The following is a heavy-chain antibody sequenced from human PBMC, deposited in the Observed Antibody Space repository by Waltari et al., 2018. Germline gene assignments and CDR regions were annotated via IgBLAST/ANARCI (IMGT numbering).Heavy chain of an antibody. V-gene: IGHV4-34*01. D-gene: IGHD6-19*01. J-gene: IGHJ4*02. CDR3: ARDYSSGWYVN. CDR2: ITHSGST. CDR1: GGSFSGYY. Sequence: QVQLQQWGAGLLKPSETLSLTCAVYGGSFSGYYWSWIRQPPGKGLGWIGEITHSGSTNYNPSLESRFTISVDTSKNQFSLKLSSVTAADTSVYYCARDYSSGWYVNWGQGTLVTVSS.